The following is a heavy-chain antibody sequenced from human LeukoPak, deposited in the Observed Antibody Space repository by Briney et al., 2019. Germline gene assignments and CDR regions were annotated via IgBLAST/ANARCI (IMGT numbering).Heavy chain of an antibody. CDR2: INPNSGGT. Sequence: ASVKVSGKASGYTFTGYYMHWVRQAPGQGLEWMGWINPNSGGTNYAQKFQGWVTMTRDTSISTAYMELSRLRSDDTAVYYCARGVGDIVVVPAMYYFDYWGQGTLVTVSS. J-gene: IGHJ4*02. D-gene: IGHD2-2*01. CDR1: GYTFTGYY. V-gene: IGHV1-2*04. CDR3: ARGVGDIVVVPAMYYFDY.